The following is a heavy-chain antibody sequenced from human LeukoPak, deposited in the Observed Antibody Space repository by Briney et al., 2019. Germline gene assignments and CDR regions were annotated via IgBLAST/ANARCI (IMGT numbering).Heavy chain of an antibody. J-gene: IGHJ6*03. CDR2: IYYSGST. D-gene: IGHD6-13*01. Sequence: SQTLSLTCTVSGGSIGSGGYYWSWIRQHPGKGLEWIGYIYYSGSTYYNPSLKSRVTISVDTSKNQFSLKLSSVTAADTAVYYCARGGAAAGTIFTYYYYMDVWGKGTTVTVSS. V-gene: IGHV4-31*03. CDR1: GGSIGSGGYY. CDR3: ARGGAAAGTIFTYYYYMDV.